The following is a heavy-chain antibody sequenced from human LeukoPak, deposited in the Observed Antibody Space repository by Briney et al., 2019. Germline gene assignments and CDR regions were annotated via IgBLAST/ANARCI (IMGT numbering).Heavy chain of an antibody. CDR3: AREAEITRFDY. CDR1: GDSVSTNSVA. V-gene: IGHV6-1*01. D-gene: IGHD5-24*01. Sequence: SQTLSLTCAISGDSVSTNSVAWNWIRQSPSRGLEWLGRTSYRSKWYNDYAVSVKSRITITPDTSKNQFSLQLNSVTPEDAAVYYCAREAEITRFDYWGQGTLVTVSS. CDR2: TSYRSKWYN. J-gene: IGHJ4*02.